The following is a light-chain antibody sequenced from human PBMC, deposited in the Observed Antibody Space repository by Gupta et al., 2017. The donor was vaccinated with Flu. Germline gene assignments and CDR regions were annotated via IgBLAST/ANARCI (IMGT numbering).Light chain of an antibody. CDR3: SSYTSSSTVV. CDR2: EVS. J-gene: IGLJ2*01. Sequence: QSALTQPASVSGSPGQSITISCTGTSSDVGGYNYVSWYQQHPDKAPKLMIYEVSNRPSGVSNRFSGSKSGNTASLNISGLQAEDETDYYCSSYTSSSTVVFGGGTKLTVL. V-gene: IGLV2-14*01. CDR1: SSDVGGYNY.